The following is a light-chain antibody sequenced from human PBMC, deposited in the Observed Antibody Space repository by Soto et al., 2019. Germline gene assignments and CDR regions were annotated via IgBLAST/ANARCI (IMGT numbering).Light chain of an antibody. J-gene: IGLJ1*01. CDR2: KGT. V-gene: IGLV2-23*01. CDR1: SSDVGAYNS. Sequence: QSVLSQPASVSLSPGQSVTISCTGTSSDVGAYNSVSWYQQHPDKAPQLMIYKGTQRPSGVSNRFSGSTSGNAASLTISGLQAGDEADYFCCSSAPESTYVFGTGTKVTVL. CDR3: CSSAPESTYV.